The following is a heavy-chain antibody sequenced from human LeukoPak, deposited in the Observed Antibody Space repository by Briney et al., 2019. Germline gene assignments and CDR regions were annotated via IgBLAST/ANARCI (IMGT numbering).Heavy chain of an antibody. CDR1: GGSISSYY. D-gene: IGHD1-14*01. CDR3: AAGPLDY. V-gene: IGHV4-59*08. CDR2: IYYSGTT. Sequence: SETLSLTCTVSGGSISSYYWSWIRHSPGKGLEWMGYIYYSGTTNYNPSLKSRVTISIDPSKNQFSLKLSSVTAADTAVYYCAAGPLDYWGQGALVTVSS. J-gene: IGHJ4*02.